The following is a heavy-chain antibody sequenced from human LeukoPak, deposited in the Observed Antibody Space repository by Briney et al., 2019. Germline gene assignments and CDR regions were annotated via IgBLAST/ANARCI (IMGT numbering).Heavy chain of an antibody. D-gene: IGHD5-18*01. Sequence: GGSLRLSCAASGFTFSSYAMHWVRQPQGEGLEWVAVISHDGSKKYPAESVKGRFTISRDNSKNTLYLQMNSLRAEDTAVYYCARANGQLWTTPDYWGQGTLVTISS. CDR3: ARANGQLWTTPDY. CDR2: ISHDGSKK. J-gene: IGHJ4*02. CDR1: GFTFSSYA. V-gene: IGHV3-30*04.